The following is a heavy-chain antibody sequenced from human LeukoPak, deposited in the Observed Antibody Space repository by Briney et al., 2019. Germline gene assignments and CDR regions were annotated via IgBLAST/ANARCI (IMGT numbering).Heavy chain of an antibody. J-gene: IGHJ4*02. V-gene: IGHV1-8*01. Sequence: ASVKVSCKASGYTFTSYDINWVRQATGQGLEWMGWMNPNSGNTGYAQKFQGRVTMTRNTSLSTAYMELSSLRSEDTAVYYCARGVLYYDFWSGYYIPDSFDYWGQGTLVTVSS. CDR1: GYTFTSYD. CDR2: MNPNSGNT. CDR3: ARGVLYYDFWSGYYIPDSFDY. D-gene: IGHD3-3*01.